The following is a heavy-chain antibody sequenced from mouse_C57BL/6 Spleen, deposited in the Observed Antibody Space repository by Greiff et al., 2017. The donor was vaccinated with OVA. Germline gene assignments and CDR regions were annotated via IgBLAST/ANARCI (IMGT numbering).Heavy chain of an antibody. D-gene: IGHD2-4*01. J-gene: IGHJ1*03. Sequence: EVQLVESGPGLVKPSQSLSLTCSVTGYSITSGYYWNWIRQFPGNTLEWMGYISYDGSNNYNPSLKNRISITRDTSKNQFFLKLNSVTTEDTATYYCARGLRYFDVWGTGTTVTVSS. CDR1: GYSITSGYY. CDR3: ARGLRYFDV. V-gene: IGHV3-6*01. CDR2: ISYDGSN.